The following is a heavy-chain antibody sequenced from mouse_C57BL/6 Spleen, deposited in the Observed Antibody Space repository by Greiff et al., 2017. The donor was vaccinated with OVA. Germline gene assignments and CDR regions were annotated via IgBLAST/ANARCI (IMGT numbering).Heavy chain of an antibody. D-gene: IGHD2-5*01. CDR2: IYPGDGDT. J-gene: IGHJ2*01. CDR3: ARSGSNYVLDY. CDR1: GYAFSSSW. Sequence: QVHVQQSGPELVKPGASVKISCKASGYAFSSSWMNWVKQRPGKGLEWIGRIYPGDGDTNYNGKFKGKATLTADKSSSTAYMQLSSLTSEDSAVYYCARSGSNYVLDYWGQGTTLTVSS. V-gene: IGHV1-82*01.